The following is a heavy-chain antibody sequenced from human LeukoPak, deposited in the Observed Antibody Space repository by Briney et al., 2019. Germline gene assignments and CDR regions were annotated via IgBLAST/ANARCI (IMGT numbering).Heavy chain of an antibody. J-gene: IGHJ4*02. D-gene: IGHD3-22*01. CDR3: ASGGGRYYYDSSGYPFDY. Sequence: GGSLRLSCAASGFTFSSYSMNWVRQAPGKGPEWVSSISSSSSYIYYADSVKGRFTISRDNAKNSLYLQMNSLRAEDTAVYYCASGGGRYYYDSSGYPFDYWGQGTLVTVSS. V-gene: IGHV3-21*01. CDR1: GFTFSSYS. CDR2: ISSSSSYI.